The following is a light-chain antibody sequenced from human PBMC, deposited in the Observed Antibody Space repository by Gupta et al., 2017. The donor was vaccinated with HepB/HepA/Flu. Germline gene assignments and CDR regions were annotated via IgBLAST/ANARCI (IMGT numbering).Light chain of an antibody. Sequence: QSAMPQPPSVSGSPGQSITISYTVTSSDLGGYHYVSWYQQHPGKAPKLMFYDVSNQPLGGPFPFFGSQSGNKASLTNSGLQAEEWADYYCSAYTSSNPVVFGGGP. V-gene: IGLV2-14*03. CDR2: DVS. J-gene: IGLJ2*01. CDR1: SSDLGGYHY. CDR3: SAYTSSNPVV.